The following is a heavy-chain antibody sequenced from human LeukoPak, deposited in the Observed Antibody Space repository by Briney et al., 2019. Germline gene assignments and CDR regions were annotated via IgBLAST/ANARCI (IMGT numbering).Heavy chain of an antibody. V-gene: IGHV3-30*18. CDR1: GFTFSSYG. D-gene: IGHD6-13*01. J-gene: IGHJ6*02. CDR3: AKVYSSSWALDYGMDV. CDR2: ISYDGSNK. Sequence: GGSLRLSCAASGFTFSSYGMHWVRQAPGKGLERVAVISYDGSNKYYADSVKGRFTISRDNSKNTLYLQMNSLRAEDTAVYYCAKVYSSSWALDYGMDVWGQGTTVTVSS.